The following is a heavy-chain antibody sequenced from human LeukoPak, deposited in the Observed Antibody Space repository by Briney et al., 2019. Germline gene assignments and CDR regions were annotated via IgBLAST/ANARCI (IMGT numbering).Heavy chain of an antibody. CDR3: ARARGAVVIDY. Sequence: PSETLSLTCAVYGGSFSGYYWSWIRQPPGKGLEWIGEINHSGSTNYNPSLKSRVTISVDTSKNQFSLKLSSVSAADTAVYYCARARGAVVIDYWGQGTLDTISS. CDR2: INHSGST. CDR1: GGSFSGYY. V-gene: IGHV4-34*01. J-gene: IGHJ4*02. D-gene: IGHD3-22*01.